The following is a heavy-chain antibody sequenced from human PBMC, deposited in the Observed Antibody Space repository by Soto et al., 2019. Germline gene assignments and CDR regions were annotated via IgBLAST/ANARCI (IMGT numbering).Heavy chain of an antibody. D-gene: IGHD3-22*01. Sequence: PSETLSLTCTVSGGSISSYSWSWIRQPPGKGLEWIGYIYHSGSTYYNPSLKSRVTISVDRAKNQFSLKLSSVTAADTAVYYCARSPYYYDSSGYGRNWFDPWGQGTLVTVSS. V-gene: IGHV4-30-2*01. J-gene: IGHJ5*02. CDR2: IYHSGST. CDR3: ARSPYYYDSSGYGRNWFDP. CDR1: GGSISSYS.